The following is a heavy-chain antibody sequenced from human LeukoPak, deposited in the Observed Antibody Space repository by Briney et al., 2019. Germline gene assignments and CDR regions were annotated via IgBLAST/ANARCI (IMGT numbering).Heavy chain of an antibody. J-gene: IGHJ4*02. V-gene: IGHV3-23*01. CDR2: ISGSGDGT. D-gene: IGHD3-10*01. CDR3: ARRGAAGSSLGYFDS. Sequence: GSLRLSCAASGFTFSNYAMSWVRQAPGKGLEWVSAISGSGDGTYYADSVKGRFTFSRDNSKNTLYLQMNSLRAEDTAVYFCARRGAAGSSLGYFDSWGQGTLVTVSS. CDR1: GFTFSNYA.